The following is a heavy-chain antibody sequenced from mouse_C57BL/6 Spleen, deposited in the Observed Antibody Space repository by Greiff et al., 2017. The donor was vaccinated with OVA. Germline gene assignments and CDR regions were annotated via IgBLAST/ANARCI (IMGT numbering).Heavy chain of an antibody. CDR2: IYPSDSET. J-gene: IGHJ4*01. Sequence: QVQLQQPGAELVRPGSSVKLSCKASGYTFTSYWMDWVKQRPGQGLEWIGNIYPSDSETHYNQKFKDKATLTVDKSSSTAYMQLSSLTSEDSAVYYCARSIPYYAMDYWGQGTSVTVSS. V-gene: IGHV1-61*01. CDR3: ARSIPYYAMDY. CDR1: GYTFTSYW.